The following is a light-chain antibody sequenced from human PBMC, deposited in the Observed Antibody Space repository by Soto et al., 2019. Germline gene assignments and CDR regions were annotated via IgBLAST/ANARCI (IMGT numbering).Light chain of an antibody. CDR1: QSVSRNY. V-gene: IGKV3D-20*01. CDR2: DAS. J-gene: IGKJ5*01. Sequence: EIVLTQSPATLSLSPGERATLSCGASQSVSRNYLAWFQQKPGLAPSLLIYDASTRATVIPDRFSGSGSGTDFTLTISRLEPEDFVVYYCQQYAYSPRAFGQGTRVEIK. CDR3: QQYAYSPRA.